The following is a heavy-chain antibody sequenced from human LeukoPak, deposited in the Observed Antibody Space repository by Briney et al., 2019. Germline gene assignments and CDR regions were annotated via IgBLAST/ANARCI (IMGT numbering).Heavy chain of an antibody. CDR1: GGSISSYY. J-gene: IGHJ3*02. Sequence: PSETLSLTCTVSGGSISSYYWSWIRQPAGKGLEWIGRIYTSGSTNYNPSLKSRVTMSVDTSKNQFSLKLSSATAADTAVYYCARARRDGYNSAFDIWGQGTMVTVSS. V-gene: IGHV4-4*07. CDR2: IYTSGST. D-gene: IGHD5-24*01. CDR3: ARARRDGYNSAFDI.